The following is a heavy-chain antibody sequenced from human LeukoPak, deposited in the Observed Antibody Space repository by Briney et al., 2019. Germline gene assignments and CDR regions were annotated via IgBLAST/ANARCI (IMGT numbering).Heavy chain of an antibody. J-gene: IGHJ3*02. V-gene: IGHV5-51*01. CDR3: ARLIWDSSGLMIWGAFDI. D-gene: IGHD3-22*01. CDR2: IYTGDSHT. Sequence: GESLKTSCKGSGYSFTSYWIGWVRQMPGKSLEWLGIIYTGDSHTRYSPSFQGQVTISADKSISTAYLQWSCLKASDTAMYYCARLIWDSSGLMIWGAFDIWGQGTMVTVSS. CDR1: GYSFTSYW.